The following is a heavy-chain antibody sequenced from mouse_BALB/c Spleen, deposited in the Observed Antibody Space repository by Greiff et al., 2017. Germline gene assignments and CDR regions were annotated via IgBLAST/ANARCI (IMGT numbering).Heavy chain of an antibody. Sequence: QVQLQQSGAELVRPGSSVKISCKASGYAFSSYWMNWVKQRPGQGLEWIGQIYPGDGDTNYNGKFKGKATLTADKSSSTAYMQLSSLTSEDSAVYFCAPNYYGSTWFAYWGQGTLVTVSA. CDR3: APNYYGSTWFAY. J-gene: IGHJ3*01. V-gene: IGHV1-80*01. CDR2: IYPGDGDT. D-gene: IGHD1-1*01. CDR1: GYAFSSYW.